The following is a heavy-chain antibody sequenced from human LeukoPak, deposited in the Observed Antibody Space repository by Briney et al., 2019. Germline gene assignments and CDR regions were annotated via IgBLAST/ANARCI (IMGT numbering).Heavy chain of an antibody. CDR1: GFTFSSYG. D-gene: IGHD4/OR15-4a*01. CDR3: ARGSYGAYNYCDY. CDR2: IGFDGNNK. Sequence: GRSLRLSCAASGFTFSSYGMHWVRQAPARGLEWVAVIGFDGNNKFYADSVKGRFTISRDNSKNTLYLQMNSLRAEDTAVYCCARGSYGAYNYCDYWGQGTRVTLSS. V-gene: IGHV3-33*01. J-gene: IGHJ4*02.